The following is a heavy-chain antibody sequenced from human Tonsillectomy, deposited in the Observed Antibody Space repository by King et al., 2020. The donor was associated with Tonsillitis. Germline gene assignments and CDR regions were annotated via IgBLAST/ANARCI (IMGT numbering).Heavy chain of an antibody. CDR2: ISSSGLTI. CDR1: GFSFSDSY. V-gene: IGHV3-11*01. Sequence: QLVQSGGGLVKPGGSLRLSCAASGFSFSDSYMSWIRQAPGKGLEWVTYISSSGLTIYYADSVKGRFTISRDNAKNSLFLQMNSLRPEDTAVYYCARGSSWFDPWGRGTLVTVSS. J-gene: IGHJ5*02. CDR3: ARGSSWFDP.